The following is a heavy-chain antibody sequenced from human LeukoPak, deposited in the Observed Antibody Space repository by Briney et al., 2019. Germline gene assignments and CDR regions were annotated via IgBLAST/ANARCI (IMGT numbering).Heavy chain of an antibody. D-gene: IGHD2-2*01. J-gene: IGHJ4*02. CDR1: GYAFTSYA. CDR2: INTNTGNP. Sequence: ASVKVSCKASGYAFTSYAMNWMRQAPGQGLEWMGWINTNTGNPTYAQGFTGRFVFSLDTSVSTAYLQISSLKAEDTAVYYCARGYCSTTSCYGVSYWGQGTLVTVSS. CDR3: ARGYCSTTSCYGVSY. V-gene: IGHV7-4-1*02.